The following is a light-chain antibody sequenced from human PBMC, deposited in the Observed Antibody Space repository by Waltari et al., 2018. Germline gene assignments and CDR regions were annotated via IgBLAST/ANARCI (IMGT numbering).Light chain of an antibody. CDR3: QSYDIDDHWV. CDR1: SGPIASNY. V-gene: IGLV6-57*03. Sequence: NFMLTQPHSVSESPGKTVTISCTRSSGPIASNYVQWYQQRPGSAPTTVLYEDNQRPSGVPDRFSGSIDSYSNSASLTISGLQTGDEADYYCQSYDIDDHWVFGGGTKLTVL. CDR2: EDN. J-gene: IGLJ3*02.